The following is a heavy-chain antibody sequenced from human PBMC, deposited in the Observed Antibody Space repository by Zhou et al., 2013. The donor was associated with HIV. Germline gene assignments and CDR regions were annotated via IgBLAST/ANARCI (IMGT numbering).Heavy chain of an antibody. V-gene: IGHV4-59*01. Sequence: VQLQESGPGLVKPSETLSLTCTVSGGSTSTYYWTWIRQPPGKGLEWVGYIYYSGTTNYNPSLKSRVTLSVDTSKNQFSLKLISVTAADTAVYYCARARPMYYYYMDVWGKGTTVTVSS. CDR3: ARARPMYYYYMDV. CDR1: GGSTSTYY. J-gene: IGHJ6*03. CDR2: IYYSGTT.